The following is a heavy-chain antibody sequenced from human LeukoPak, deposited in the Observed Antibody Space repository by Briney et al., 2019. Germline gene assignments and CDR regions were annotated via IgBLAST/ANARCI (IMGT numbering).Heavy chain of an antibody. CDR1: GFAFSTYA. J-gene: IGHJ5*02. D-gene: IGHD6-19*01. CDR3: AKGVVEQWLVHWFDP. CDR2: ISRTGDST. V-gene: IGHV3-23*01. Sequence: GGSLRLSCAASGFAFSTYAMIWVRQTPGKGLEWVSHISRTGDSTIYGDAVKGRFTISRDNSKKTLYLQMNSLRAEDTAVYYCAKGVVEQWLVHWFDPWGQGILVTVSS.